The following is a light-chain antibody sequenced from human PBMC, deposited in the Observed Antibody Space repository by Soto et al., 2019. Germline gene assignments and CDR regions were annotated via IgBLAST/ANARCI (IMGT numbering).Light chain of an antibody. J-gene: IGLJ3*02. V-gene: IGLV1-40*01. CDR3: QSYDSSLPWV. Sequence: QSVLTQPPSVSGAPGQRVTISCTGSSSNIGAGYDVHWYQQLPGTAPKLLIYDNNNRPSGVPERFSGSKSGTSASLAITGLQAEDEADYYCQSYDSSLPWVFGGGTQLTVL. CDR2: DNN. CDR1: SSNIGAGYD.